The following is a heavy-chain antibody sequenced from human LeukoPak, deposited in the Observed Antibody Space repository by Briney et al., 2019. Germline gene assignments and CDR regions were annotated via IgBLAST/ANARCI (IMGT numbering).Heavy chain of an antibody. D-gene: IGHD3-22*01. CDR3: ARYREGIVVVDLFDY. CDR1: GFTFSSYW. CDR2: IKQDGSEK. Sequence: GGSLRLSCAASGFTFSSYWMSWVRQAPGKGLEWVANIKQDGSEKYYVDSVKGRFTISRDNAKDSLYLQMNSLRAEDTAVYYCARYREGIVVVDLFDYWGQGTLVTVSS. V-gene: IGHV3-7*01. J-gene: IGHJ4*02.